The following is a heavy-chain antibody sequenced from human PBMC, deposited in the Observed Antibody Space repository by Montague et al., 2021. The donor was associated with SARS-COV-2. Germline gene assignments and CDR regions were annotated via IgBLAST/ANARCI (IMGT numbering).Heavy chain of an antibody. Sequence: SETLSLTCIVSGSSVRSYYWSWIRQPPGKGLEWIGYIYDSGSTNXXPSLKSRVTISVDTSKNQFSLKLSSVTAADTAVYYCARENTVTTSGGPYYIDSWGQGTLVTVSA. CDR1: GSSVRSYY. V-gene: IGHV4-59*02. CDR2: IYDSGST. CDR3: ARENTVTTSGGPYYIDS. J-gene: IGHJ4*02. D-gene: IGHD4-17*01.